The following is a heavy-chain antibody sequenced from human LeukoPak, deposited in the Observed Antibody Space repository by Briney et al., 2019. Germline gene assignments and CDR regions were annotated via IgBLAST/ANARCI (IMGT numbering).Heavy chain of an antibody. D-gene: IGHD3-22*01. Sequence: SETLSLTCTVSGGSISSNYWSWIRQPPGEGVEWTGYIYNSGSTIYNPSLKSRVPISVNTSKNQFSLKLSSVAAADTAVYYCAKRAYSSGYYYFDYWGQGTLVTVS. CDR1: GGSISSNY. CDR2: IYNSGST. V-gene: IGHV4-59*01. J-gene: IGHJ4*02. CDR3: AKRAYSSGYYYFDY.